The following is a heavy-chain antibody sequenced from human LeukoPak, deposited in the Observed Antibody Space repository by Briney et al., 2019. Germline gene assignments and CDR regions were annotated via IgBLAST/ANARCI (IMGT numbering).Heavy chain of an antibody. D-gene: IGHD3-22*01. CDR3: AKAGRDYYDSSGYYWYFQH. V-gene: IGHV3-30*18. CDR2: ISYDGSNK. CDR1: GFTFSSYG. Sequence: PGGSLRLSCAASGFTFSSYGMHWVRQAPGKGLEWVAVISYDGSNKYYADSVKGRFTISRDNSKNTLYLQMNSLRAEDTAVYYCAKAGRDYYDSSGYYWYFQHWGQGTLVTVSS. J-gene: IGHJ1*01.